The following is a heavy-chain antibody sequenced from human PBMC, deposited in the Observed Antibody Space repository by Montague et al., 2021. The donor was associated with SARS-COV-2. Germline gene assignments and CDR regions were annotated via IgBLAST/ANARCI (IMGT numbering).Heavy chain of an antibody. CDR3: ARGSYGSGSYHAFDI. D-gene: IGHD3-10*01. V-gene: IGHV4-39*01. CDR1: GDSFNSPKYY. CDR2: SYYSGTT. J-gene: IGHJ3*02. Sequence: SETLSLTCTVSGDSFNSPKYYCAWIRQPPGKGLEWIGSSYYSGTTXDNPSLRSQVTISVDTSKTQFSRKMNSVTAADTAVYYCARGSYGSGSYHAFDIWSQGTVVAVSS.